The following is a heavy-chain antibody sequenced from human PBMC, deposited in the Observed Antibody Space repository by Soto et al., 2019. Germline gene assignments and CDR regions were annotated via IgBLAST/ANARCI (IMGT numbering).Heavy chain of an antibody. CDR1: GYTFTSHD. CDR2: MNPNSGNT. CDR3: ARWDYGYYARFDY. J-gene: IGHJ4*02. Sequence: QVQLVQSGAEVKKSGASVKVSCKASGYTFTSHDINWVRQATGQGLEWIGWMNPNSGNTGYAQKFQGRVTMTRNTSISTAYMELGSLRSEDTAVYYCARWDYGYYARFDYWGQGTLVTVSS. V-gene: IGHV1-8*01. D-gene: IGHD4-17*01.